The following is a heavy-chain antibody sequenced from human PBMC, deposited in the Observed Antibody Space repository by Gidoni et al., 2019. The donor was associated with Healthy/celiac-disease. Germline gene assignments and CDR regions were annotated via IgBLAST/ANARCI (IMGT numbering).Heavy chain of an antibody. V-gene: IGHV3-21*01. CDR1: GFTLRSYS. CDR3: ARGHSSSSPDYYYYMDV. J-gene: IGHJ6*03. D-gene: IGHD6-6*01. CDR2: ISSSSSYI. Sequence: EVQLVESGGGLVKPGGSLRLSCAASGFTLRSYSMNWVRQAPGKGLEWFSSISSSSSYIYYADSVKGRFTISRDNAKNSLYLQMNSLRAEDTAVYYCARGHSSSSPDYYYYMDVWGKGTTVTVSS.